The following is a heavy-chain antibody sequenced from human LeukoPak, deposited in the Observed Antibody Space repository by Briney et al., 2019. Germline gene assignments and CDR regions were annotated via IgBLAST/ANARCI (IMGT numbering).Heavy chain of an antibody. CDR2: IYSGGST. J-gene: IGHJ4*02. Sequence: PGGSLRLSCAASGFTVSSNYMSWVRQAPGKGLEWVSVIYSGGSTYYADSVKGRSTISRDNSKNTLYLQMNSLRAEDTAVYYCARGPHYYDSSGYLYFDYWGQGTLVTVSS. CDR1: GFTVSSNY. CDR3: ARGPHYYDSSGYLYFDY. V-gene: IGHV3-53*01. D-gene: IGHD3-22*01.